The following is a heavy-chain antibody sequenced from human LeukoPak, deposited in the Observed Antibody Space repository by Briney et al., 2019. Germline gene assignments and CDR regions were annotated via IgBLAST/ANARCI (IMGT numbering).Heavy chain of an antibody. CDR3: TTGLDRYYYDRSGYYYFDY. CDR1: GFTFSNVW. D-gene: IGHD3-22*01. Sequence: GGSLRLSCAASGFTFSNVWMSWVRQAPGRGLEWVGRIKSKIDGGTTDYAAPVKGRFTISRDDSKNTLYLQMNSLKTEDTAVYYCTTGLDRYYYDRSGYYYFDYWGQGTLVTVSS. J-gene: IGHJ4*02. V-gene: IGHV3-15*01. CDR2: IKSKIDGGTT.